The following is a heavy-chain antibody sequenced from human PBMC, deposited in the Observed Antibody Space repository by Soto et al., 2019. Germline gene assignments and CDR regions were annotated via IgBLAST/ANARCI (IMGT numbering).Heavy chain of an antibody. J-gene: IGHJ5*02. D-gene: IGHD1-26*01. CDR2: IYESGRT. CDR3: ARGDRYSGSFSDYFHP. Sequence: PSETLSLTCIVSGASISTGGYSWIWMRQPPGKGPEWIGYIYESGRTYYKPSLKSRASISMDKSRNQFSVRLTSVTAADTAVYFCARGDRYSGSFSDYFHPWGQGTLVTVSS. CDR1: GASISTGGYS. V-gene: IGHV4-30-2*01.